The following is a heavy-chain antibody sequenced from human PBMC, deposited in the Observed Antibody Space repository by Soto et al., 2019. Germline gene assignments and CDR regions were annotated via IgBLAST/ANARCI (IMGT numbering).Heavy chain of an antibody. CDR3: ASSYSNYALIDYYYYGMDV. J-gene: IGHJ6*02. D-gene: IGHD4-4*01. CDR2: INAGNGNT. Sequence: ASVKVSCKASGYTFTSYAMHWVRQAPGQRLEWMGWINAGNGNTKYSQKIQGRDTITRDTTASTAYMELSSLRSEDTAVYYYASSYSNYALIDYYYYGMDVWGQGTTVTVSS. V-gene: IGHV1-3*01. CDR1: GYTFTSYA.